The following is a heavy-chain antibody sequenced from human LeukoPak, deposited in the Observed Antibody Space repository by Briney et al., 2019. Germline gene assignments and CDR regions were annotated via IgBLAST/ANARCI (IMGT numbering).Heavy chain of an antibody. V-gene: IGHV1-18*04. Sequence: EASVKVSCKASGYTFTGYYMHWVRQAPGQGLEWMGWISAYNGNTNYAQKLQGRVTMTTDTSTSTAYMELRSLRSDDTAVYYCARDTRVVPAAMHGYWGQGTLVTVSS. CDR1: GYTFTGYY. CDR3: ARDTRVVPAAMHGY. D-gene: IGHD2-2*01. J-gene: IGHJ4*02. CDR2: ISAYNGNT.